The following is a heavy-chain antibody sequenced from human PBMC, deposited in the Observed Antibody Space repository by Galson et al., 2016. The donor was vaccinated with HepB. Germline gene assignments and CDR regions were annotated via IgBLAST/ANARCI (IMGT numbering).Heavy chain of an antibody. CDR3: AKGRGTVSPDY. CDR1: GFPFSSYT. J-gene: IGHJ4*02. V-gene: IGHV3-23*01. Sequence: SLRLSCAASGFPFSSYTMTWVRQSPGKGLEWVSAISDSGTNTYYADSVKGRFTISRDNSRNTLNLQMNSLRAEDTAIYYCAKGRGTVSPDYWGQGTLVTVSS. D-gene: IGHD1-14*01. CDR2: ISDSGTNT.